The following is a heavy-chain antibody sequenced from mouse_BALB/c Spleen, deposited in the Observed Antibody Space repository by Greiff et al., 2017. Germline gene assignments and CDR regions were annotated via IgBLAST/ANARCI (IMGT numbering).Heavy chain of an antibody. CDR3: TSLNWDDWFAY. Sequence: QVQLQQPGAELVKPGASVKMSCKASGYTFTSYWMHWVKQRPGQGLEWIGTIDPSDSYTSYNQKFKGKATLTVDTSSSTAYMQLSSLTSEDSAVYYCTSLNWDDWFAYWGQGTLVTVSA. CDR1: GYTFTSYW. J-gene: IGHJ3*01. D-gene: IGHD4-1*02. V-gene: IGHV1S127*01. CDR2: IDPSDSYT.